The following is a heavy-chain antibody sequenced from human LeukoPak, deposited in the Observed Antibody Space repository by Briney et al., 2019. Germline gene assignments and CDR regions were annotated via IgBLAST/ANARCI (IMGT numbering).Heavy chain of an antibody. D-gene: IGHD3-22*01. CDR2: INQGGSEK. Sequence: PGGSLRLSCAASGFTFNTYWMNWVRQAPGKGLEWVANINQGGSEKYYVDSVKGRFTISRDNSKNRLYLRMNSLRAEDTAVYYCAKDSGQRITMIVVVPGEVSYWGQGTLVTVSS. CDR3: AKDSGQRITMIVVVPGEVSY. V-gene: IGHV3-7*01. CDR1: GFTFNTYW. J-gene: IGHJ4*02.